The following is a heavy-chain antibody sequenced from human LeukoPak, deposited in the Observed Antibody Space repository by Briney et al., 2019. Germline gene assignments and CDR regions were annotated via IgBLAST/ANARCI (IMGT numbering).Heavy chain of an antibody. CDR2: IYYSGST. Sequence: SETLSLTCNVSGGSISNSGYYWGWIRQPPGKGLEWIGSIYYSGSTYYNPSLKSRVTISVDTSKNQFSLKLSSVTAADTAVYYCARDGGFHDYGDFFFDSWGQGTLVTVSS. CDR1: GGSISNSGYY. CDR3: ARDGGFHDYGDFFFDS. V-gene: IGHV4-39*07. D-gene: IGHD4-17*01. J-gene: IGHJ4*02.